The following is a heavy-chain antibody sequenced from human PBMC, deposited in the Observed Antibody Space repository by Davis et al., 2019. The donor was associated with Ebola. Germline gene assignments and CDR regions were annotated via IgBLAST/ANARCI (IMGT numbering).Heavy chain of an antibody. CDR1: GGSIRSSSYY. CDR3: ARRRLSFEAIDY. J-gene: IGHJ4*02. V-gene: IGHV4-39*01. D-gene: IGHD1-26*01. CDR2: VYYSGST. Sequence: MPSETLSLTCTVSGGSIRSSSYYWVWIRQTPGKGLEWLGSVYYSGSTYYSPSLKSRVSISVDTSKNQFSLKLNSVSAADTAVYYCARRRLSFEAIDYWGQGTLVTVSS.